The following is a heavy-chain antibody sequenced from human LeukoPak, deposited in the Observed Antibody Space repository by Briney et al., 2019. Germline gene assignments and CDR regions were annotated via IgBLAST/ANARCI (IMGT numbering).Heavy chain of an antibody. D-gene: IGHD4-23*01. J-gene: IGHJ4*02. V-gene: IGHV4-38-2*02. CDR1: GYSISSGCY. CDR2: IYRSGRT. Sequence: PSESLCLTCTVSGYSISSGCYWGWIRQPPGKGLEWIGSIYRSGRTFYNPSLKSRATISVDTSKNQFSLKLTSVTAADTAVYYCARVKGPTVATARPLDYWGPGTLVTVSS. CDR3: ARVKGPTVATARPLDY.